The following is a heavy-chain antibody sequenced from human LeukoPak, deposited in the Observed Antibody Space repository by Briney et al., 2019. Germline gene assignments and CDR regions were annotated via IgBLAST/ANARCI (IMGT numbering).Heavy chain of an antibody. CDR3: ARGYGEGYYDFWSGYYKSRNEYGMDV. Sequence: KTSETLSLTYTVSGGSISSYYWSWIRQPAGKGLEWIGEINHSGSTNYNPSLKSRVTISVDTSKNQFSLKLSSVTAADTAVYYCARGYGEGYYDFWSGYYKSRNEYGMDVWGQGTTVTVSS. V-gene: IGHV4-34*01. CDR1: GGSISSYY. J-gene: IGHJ6*02. CDR2: INHSGST. D-gene: IGHD3-3*01.